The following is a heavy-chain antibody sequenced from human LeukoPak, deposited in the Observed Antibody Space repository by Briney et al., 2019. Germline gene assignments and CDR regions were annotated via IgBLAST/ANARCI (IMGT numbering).Heavy chain of an antibody. CDR2: ISGSGGST. CDR1: GFTFISYA. D-gene: IGHD3-9*01. Sequence: GGSLRLSCAASGFTFISYAISWVRQAPGKGLEWVSAISGSGGSTYYADSVKGRFTISRDNSKTTLYLQMNSLRAEDTAVYYCAKDRFAYDIFTGPPWYWGQGTLVTVSS. J-gene: IGHJ4*02. CDR3: AKDRFAYDIFTGPPWY. V-gene: IGHV3-23*01.